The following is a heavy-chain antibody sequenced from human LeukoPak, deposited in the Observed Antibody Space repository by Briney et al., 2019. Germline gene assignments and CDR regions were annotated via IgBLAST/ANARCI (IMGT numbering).Heavy chain of an antibody. V-gene: IGHV3-11*01. J-gene: IGHJ6*03. D-gene: IGHD3-3*01. Sequence: SGGSLRLSCAASGFTFSDYYMSWIRQAPGKGLEWVSYISSSGSTIYYADSVKGRFTISRDNAKSSLYLQMNSLRAEDTAVYYCARARSRSLEWLLHYYYMDVWGKGTTVTVSS. CDR1: GFTFSDYY. CDR3: ARARSRSLEWLLHYYYMDV. CDR2: ISSSGSTI.